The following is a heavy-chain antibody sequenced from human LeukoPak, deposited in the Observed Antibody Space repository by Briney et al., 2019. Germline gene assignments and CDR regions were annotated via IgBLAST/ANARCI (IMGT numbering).Heavy chain of an antibody. CDR1: GFTFTNYA. J-gene: IGHJ5*02. CDR2: ISGGGGST. D-gene: IGHD1-14*01. Sequence: GGSLRLSCAASGFTFTNYAMNWVRQAPGKGLEWVSGISGGGGSTYYADSVKGRFTISRDNSKNTLYLQMDSLRAEDTALYYCAKGSGINHYHWIDPWGQGTLVTVSS. CDR3: AKGSGINHYHWIDP. V-gene: IGHV3-23*01.